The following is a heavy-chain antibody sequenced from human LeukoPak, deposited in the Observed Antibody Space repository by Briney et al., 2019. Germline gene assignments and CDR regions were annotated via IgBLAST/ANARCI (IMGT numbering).Heavy chain of an antibody. Sequence: GGSLRLSCAASGFTFSSYGMNWVRQAPGKGLEWVSGIGGSGTRTYYADSVKGRFTISRDHSKNTLYLQMNSLRDEDTAVYYCAKDSHWILFDDWGQGTLVTVSS. J-gene: IGHJ4*02. CDR3: AKDSHWILFDD. V-gene: IGHV3-23*01. CDR2: IGGSGTRT. CDR1: GFTFSSYG. D-gene: IGHD2-2*03.